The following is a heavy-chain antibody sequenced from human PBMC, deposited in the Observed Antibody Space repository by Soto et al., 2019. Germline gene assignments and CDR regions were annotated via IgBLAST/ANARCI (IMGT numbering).Heavy chain of an antibody. J-gene: IGHJ6*02. V-gene: IGHV3-53*01. Sequence: PGGSLRLSCAASGFTVSSNYMSWVRQAPGKGLEWVSVIYSGGSTYYADSVKGRFTISRDNSKNTLYLQMNSLRAEDTAVYYCARDQGIAAAGTVHYYGMDVWGQGTTVTVSS. CDR1: GFTVSSNY. D-gene: IGHD6-13*01. CDR3: ARDQGIAAAGTVHYYGMDV. CDR2: IYSGGST.